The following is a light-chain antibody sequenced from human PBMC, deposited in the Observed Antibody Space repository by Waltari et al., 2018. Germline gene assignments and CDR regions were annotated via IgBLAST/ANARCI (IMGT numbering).Light chain of an antibody. J-gene: IGKJ2*01. CDR1: QEISRW. Sequence: DIQMTQSPSSVSASVGDRVTITCRASQEISRWLGWYQQKPGKAPKFLIYDASTLQSGVPSRFSGSGSEREFTLTISSLEPEDFAVYYCQQRSNWPSGTFGQGTKLEIK. V-gene: IGKV1-12*02. CDR3: QQRSNWPSGT. CDR2: DAS.